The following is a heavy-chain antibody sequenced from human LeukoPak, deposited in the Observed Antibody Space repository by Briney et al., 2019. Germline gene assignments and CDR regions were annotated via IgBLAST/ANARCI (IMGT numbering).Heavy chain of an antibody. D-gene: IGHD2-15*01. J-gene: IGHJ4*02. CDR1: GFTFSSYA. CDR2: ISYDGSNK. Sequence: GGSLRLSCAASGFTFSSYAMHWVRQAPGKGLEWVAVISYDGSNKYYADSVKGRFTISRDNSKNTLHLQMNSLRAEDTAVYYCARSDVVVVVAALDYWGQGTLVTVSS. CDR3: ARSDVVVVVAALDY. V-gene: IGHV3-30-3*01.